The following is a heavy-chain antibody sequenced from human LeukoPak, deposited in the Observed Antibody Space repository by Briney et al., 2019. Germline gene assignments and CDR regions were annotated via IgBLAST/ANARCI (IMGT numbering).Heavy chain of an antibody. CDR2: ISSSSSYI. CDR1: GFTFSSYS. CDR3: ARDHPAIYGMDV. Sequence: GGSLRLSCAASGFTFSSYSMNWVRQAPGKGLEWVSSISSSSSYIYYADSVKGRFTISRDNAKNSLYLQMNSLRAEDTAVYYCARDHPAIYGMDVWGQGTTVTVSS. V-gene: IGHV3-21*01. J-gene: IGHJ6*02. D-gene: IGHD2-2*01.